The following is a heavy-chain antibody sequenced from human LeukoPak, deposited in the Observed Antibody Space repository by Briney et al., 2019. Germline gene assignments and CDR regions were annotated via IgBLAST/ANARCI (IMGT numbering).Heavy chain of an antibody. CDR2: IYSGGST. D-gene: IGHD3-22*01. CDR1: GFTVSSNY. J-gene: IGHJ4*02. CDR3: ARSDDSSGDY. V-gene: IGHV3-53*01. Sequence: GGSLRLSCAASGFTVSSNYMSWVRQAPGKGLEWVSVIYSGGSTYYADSVKGRFTISRDNYKNMLYLQMNSLRAEDTAVYYCARSDDSSGDYWGQGTLVTVSS.